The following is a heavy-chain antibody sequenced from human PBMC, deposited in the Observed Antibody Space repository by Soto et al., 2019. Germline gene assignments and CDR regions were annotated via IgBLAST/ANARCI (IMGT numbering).Heavy chain of an antibody. Sequence: LSLTCTVSGGSISSGDYYWSWIRQPPGKGLEWIGYIYYSGSTYYNPSLKSRVTISVDTSKNQFSLKLSSVTAADTAVYYCARDYYGSRDYYYYGMDVWGQGTTVTVSS. D-gene: IGHD3-22*01. J-gene: IGHJ6*02. CDR2: IYYSGST. CDR1: GGSISSGDYY. CDR3: ARDYYGSRDYYYYGMDV. V-gene: IGHV4-30-4*01.